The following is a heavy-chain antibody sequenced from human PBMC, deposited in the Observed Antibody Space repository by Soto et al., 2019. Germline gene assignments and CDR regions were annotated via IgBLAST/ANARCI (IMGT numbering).Heavy chain of an antibody. CDR2: MNPNSGNT. CDR3: AKNGQPPYYYYGLDV. CDR1: GYTFTSYD. Sequence: ASVKVSCKASGYTFTSYDINWVRQATGQGLEWMGWMNPNSGNTCYAQKFQGRVTMTRNTSISTAYMELSSLTSDDTAVYYCAKNGQPPYYYYGLDVWGQGTKVTVSS. V-gene: IGHV1-8*01. D-gene: IGHD2-8*01. J-gene: IGHJ6*02.